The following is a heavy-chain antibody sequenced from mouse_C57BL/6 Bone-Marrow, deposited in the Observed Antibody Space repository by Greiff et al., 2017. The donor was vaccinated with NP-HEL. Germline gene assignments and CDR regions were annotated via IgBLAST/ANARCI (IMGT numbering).Heavy chain of an antibody. D-gene: IGHD1-1*01. CDR2: IDPSDSYT. V-gene: IGHV1-69*01. CDR3: ARSHLLLRGFFDY. Sequence: QVHVKQPGAELVMPGASVKLSCKASGYTFTSYWMHWVKQRPGQGLEWIGEIDPSDSYTNYNQKFKGKSTLTVDKSSSTAYMQLSSLTSEDSAVYYCARSHLLLRGFFDYWGQGTTLTVSS. CDR1: GYTFTSYW. J-gene: IGHJ2*01.